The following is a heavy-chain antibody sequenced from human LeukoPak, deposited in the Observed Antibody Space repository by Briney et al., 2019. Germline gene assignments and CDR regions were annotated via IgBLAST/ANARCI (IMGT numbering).Heavy chain of an antibody. CDR2: ISAYDYRT. D-gene: IGHD3-22*01. J-gene: IGHJ4*02. V-gene: IGHV1-18*01. Sequence: ASVKVSCKASGFSFNKYGFSWVRQAPGQGPEWMGWISAYDYRTNYAQNFQGRVTLTTDTSTTTAYMELTSLTSDDTAVYYCARSGVGYYYDSSGYYPLDYWGQGTLVTVSS. CDR3: ARSGVGYYYDSSGYYPLDY. CDR1: GFSFNKYG.